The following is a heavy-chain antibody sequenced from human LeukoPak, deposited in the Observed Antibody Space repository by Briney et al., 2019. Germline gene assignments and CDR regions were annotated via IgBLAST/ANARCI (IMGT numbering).Heavy chain of an antibody. CDR2: ISGSGGST. CDR1: GFTFSSYA. V-gene: IGHV3-23*01. Sequence: SGGSLRLSCAASGFTFSSYAMSWVRQAPGKGLEWVSAISGSGGSTYYADSVKGRFTISRDNSKNTLYLQMNSLRAEDTAVYYCAKDFNYYDSSGYYSVVYWGRGTLVTVSS. CDR3: AKDFNYYDSSGYYSVVY. D-gene: IGHD3-22*01. J-gene: IGHJ4*02.